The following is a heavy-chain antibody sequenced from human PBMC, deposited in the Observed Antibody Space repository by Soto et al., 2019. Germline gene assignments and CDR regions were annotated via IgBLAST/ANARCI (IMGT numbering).Heavy chain of an antibody. D-gene: IGHD4-17*01. Sequence: SETLSLTCTVSGGSISSSSYYWGWIRQPPGKGLEWIGSIYYSGSTYYNPSLKSRVTISVDTAKNQFSLKLISVTAADTAVYYCARAPTVTTYYFDYWGQGTLVTVSS. CDR1: GGSISSSSYY. J-gene: IGHJ4*02. CDR2: IYYSGST. CDR3: ARAPTVTTYYFDY. V-gene: IGHV4-39*01.